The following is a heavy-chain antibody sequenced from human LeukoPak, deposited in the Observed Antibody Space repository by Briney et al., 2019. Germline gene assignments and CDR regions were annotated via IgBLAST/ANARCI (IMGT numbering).Heavy chain of an antibody. CDR2: INPSGGST. Sequence: ASVKVSCKASGYTFTSYYMHWVRQAPGQGLEWMGIINPSGGSTSYAQKFQGRVTMTRDTSISTAYTELSRLRSDDTAVYYCARVGRWGAVAGDWGQGTLVTVSS. V-gene: IGHV1-46*01. J-gene: IGHJ4*02. CDR3: ARVGRWGAVAGD. CDR1: GYTFTSYY. D-gene: IGHD6-19*01.